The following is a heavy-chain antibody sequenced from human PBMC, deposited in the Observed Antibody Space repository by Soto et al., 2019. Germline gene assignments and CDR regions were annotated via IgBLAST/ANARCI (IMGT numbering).Heavy chain of an antibody. D-gene: IGHD3-10*01. CDR1: GGSITNYY. Sequence: QVQLQESGPGLVKPSETLSLTCTVSGGSITNYYCSWFRQPPGKGLEWIGYINYDGYSAYNLSLKRRVPLSMDASKTQFSLMLESVPATATAVYYCARHGFGPLHGLVDVWGPGTTVIVSS. CDR2: INYDGYS. V-gene: IGHV4-59*08. CDR3: ARHGFGPLHGLVDV. J-gene: IGHJ6*02.